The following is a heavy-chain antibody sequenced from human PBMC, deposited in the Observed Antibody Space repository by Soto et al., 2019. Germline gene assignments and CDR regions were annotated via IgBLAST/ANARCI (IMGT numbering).Heavy chain of an antibody. CDR2: ISGSGGST. CDR1: GFTFSSYA. J-gene: IGHJ4*02. CDR3: AKPWGWLEKGGFDY. D-gene: IGHD3-16*01. V-gene: IGHV3-23*01. Sequence: PGGSLRLSCAASGFTFSSYAMSWVRQAPGKGLELVSAISGSGGSTYYADSVKGRFTISRDNSKNTLYLQMNSLRAEDTAVYYCAKPWGWLEKGGFDYWGQGTLVTVSS.